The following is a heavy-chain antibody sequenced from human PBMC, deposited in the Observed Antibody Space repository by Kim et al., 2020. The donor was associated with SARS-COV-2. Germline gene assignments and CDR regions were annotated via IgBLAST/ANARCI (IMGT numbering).Heavy chain of an antibody. V-gene: IGHV3-23*01. D-gene: IGHD2-15*01. CDR3: AKVVVAATDWFDP. Sequence: YADSVKGRFTTSRDNSKNTLYLQMNSLRAEDTAVYYCAKVVVAATDWFDPWGQGTLVTVSS. J-gene: IGHJ5*02.